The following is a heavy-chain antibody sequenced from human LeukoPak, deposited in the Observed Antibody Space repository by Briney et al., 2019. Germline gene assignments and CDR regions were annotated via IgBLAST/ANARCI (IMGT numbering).Heavy chain of an antibody. CDR3: VKDSPPRYSGSPPAY. V-gene: IGHV3-74*01. D-gene: IGHD1-26*01. CDR1: EFTFNNYW. Sequence: PGGSLRLSCAASEFTFNNYWMHWVRQAPGKGLVWVSRIKNDGKITTYADSVKGRFTISRDNAKNSLYLQMNSLRADDTAVYYCVKDSPPRYSGSPPAYWGQGTLVTVSS. J-gene: IGHJ4*02. CDR2: IKNDGKIT.